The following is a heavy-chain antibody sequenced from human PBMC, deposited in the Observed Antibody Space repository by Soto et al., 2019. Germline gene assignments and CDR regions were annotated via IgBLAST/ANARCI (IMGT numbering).Heavy chain of an antibody. D-gene: IGHD2-15*01. V-gene: IGHV1-46*03. CDR2: INPSGGST. CDR3: PRGRDIVVVVAATLRVDP. Sequence: QVQLVQSGAEVKKPGASVKVSCKASGYTFTSYYMHWVRQAPGQGLEWMGIINPSGGSTSYAQKFQGKVTMTRDTSTRTIYMELASLRSEDTAVYYCPRGRDIVVVVAATLRVDPWGQGTLVTVSS. J-gene: IGHJ5*02. CDR1: GYTFTSYY.